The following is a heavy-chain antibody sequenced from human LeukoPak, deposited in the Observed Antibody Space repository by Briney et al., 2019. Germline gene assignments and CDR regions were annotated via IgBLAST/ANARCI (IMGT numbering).Heavy chain of an antibody. D-gene: IGHD4-23*01. CDR3: ATGDYGGSIRELYFQH. CDR1: GFTFSSYG. CDR2: IWYDGSSK. J-gene: IGHJ1*01. V-gene: IGHV3-33*01. Sequence: GGSLRLSCAASGFTFSSYGMHWVRQAPGKGLEWVAVIWYDGSSKYYADSVKGRFTISRDNSKNTLYLQMNSLRAEDTAVYYCATGDYGGSIRELYFQHWGQGTLATVSS.